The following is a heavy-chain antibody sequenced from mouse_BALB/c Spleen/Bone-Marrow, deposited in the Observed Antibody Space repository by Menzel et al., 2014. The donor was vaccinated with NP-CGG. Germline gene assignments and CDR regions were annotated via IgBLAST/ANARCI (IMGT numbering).Heavy chain of an antibody. CDR1: GYTFTSYV. Sequence: EVKLVESGPELVKPGASVKMSCKASGYTFTSYVMHWVKQKPGQGLEWIGYINPHNDGTKYNEKFKGMATLTSDRSSSTAYMELSSLTSEDSAVYYCAKGGNYRYDFDYWGQGTTLTVSS. J-gene: IGHJ2*01. V-gene: IGHV1-14*01. CDR3: AKGGNYRYDFDY. CDR2: INPHNDGT. D-gene: IGHD2-14*01.